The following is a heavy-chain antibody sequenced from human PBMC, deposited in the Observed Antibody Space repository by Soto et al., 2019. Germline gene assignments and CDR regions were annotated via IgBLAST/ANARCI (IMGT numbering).Heavy chain of an antibody. CDR2: INPNSGGT. CDR1: GYTFTGYY. V-gene: IGHV1-2*02. CDR3: ARAQTYPEYSSSSEYFDY. D-gene: IGHD6-6*01. Sequence: ASVKVSCKASGYTFTGYYMHWVRQAPGQGLEWMGWINPNSGGTNYAQKFQGRVTMTRDTSISTAYMELSRLRSDDTAVYYCARAQTYPEYSSSSEYFDYWGQGTLVTVSS. J-gene: IGHJ4*02.